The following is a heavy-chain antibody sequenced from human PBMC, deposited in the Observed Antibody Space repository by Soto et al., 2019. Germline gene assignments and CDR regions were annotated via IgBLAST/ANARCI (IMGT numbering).Heavy chain of an antibody. J-gene: IGHJ4*02. CDR3: AKGRVVTAISSFDY. V-gene: IGHV3-23*01. Sequence: GGAPKLSCATPWFRFCSHAMSWVPQAPGGGPERGSAVSGSGDATYYVDSVKGRLTISRDNSKDTLYLQLNSLRAEDTAVYYCAKGRVVTAISSFDYWGQGTLVTVSS. D-gene: IGHD2-21*02. CDR1: WFRFCSHA. CDR2: VSGSGDAT.